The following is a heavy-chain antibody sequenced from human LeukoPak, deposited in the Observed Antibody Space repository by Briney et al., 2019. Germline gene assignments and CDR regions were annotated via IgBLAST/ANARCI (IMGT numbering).Heavy chain of an antibody. J-gene: IGHJ6*02. V-gene: IGHV4-4*07. Sequence: SETLSLTCTVSGGSISSYYWSWIRQPAGKGLEWIGRIYTSGSTNYNPSLKSRVTMSVDTSKNQFSLKLSSVTAADTAVYYCASSGSGSHELYYYYGMDVWGQGTTVTVSS. CDR3: ASSGSGSHELYYYYGMDV. CDR1: GGSISSYY. D-gene: IGHD3-10*01. CDR2: IYTSGST.